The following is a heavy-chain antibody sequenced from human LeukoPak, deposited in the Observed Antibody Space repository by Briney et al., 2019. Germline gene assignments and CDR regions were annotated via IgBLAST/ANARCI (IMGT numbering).Heavy chain of an antibody. V-gene: IGHV3-23*01. J-gene: IGHJ6*02. D-gene: IGHD3-16*01. CDR3: ARFRWGDYYYYGVDV. CDR2: ISGSGGST. CDR1: GFTFSSYA. Sequence: GGSLRLSCATSGFTFSSYALNWVRQAPGQGLEWVSAISGSGGSTYYADSVKGRFTISRDTSNNVVCLQLNSLRAEDTAIYYCARFRWGDYYYYGVDVWGQGTTVTVSS.